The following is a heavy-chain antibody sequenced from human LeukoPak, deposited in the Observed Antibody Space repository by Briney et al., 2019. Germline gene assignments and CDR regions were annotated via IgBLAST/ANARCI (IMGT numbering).Heavy chain of an antibody. CDR3: LIRAQLTRPSTHDY. CDR1: GGSISSGGYY. D-gene: IGHD2-2*01. J-gene: IGHJ4*02. CDR2: IYYSGST. V-gene: IGHV4-31*03. Sequence: PSETLSLTCTVSGGSISSGGYYWSWIRQHPGKGLEWIGYIYYSGSTYYNPSLKSRVTISVDTSKNQFSLKLSSVTAADTAVYYCLIRAQLTRPSTHDYWGQGTLVTVSS.